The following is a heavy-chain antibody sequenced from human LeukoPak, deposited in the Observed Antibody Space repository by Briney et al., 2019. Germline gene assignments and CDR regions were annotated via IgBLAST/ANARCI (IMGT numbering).Heavy chain of an antibody. CDR3: ARPQTMGSSSPLGY. CDR2: FYISASP. Sequence: WIGPFYISASPNYNPSLKSRVTTSLDTSKNQISLKLSSVTAADTAVYYCARPQTMGSSSPLGYWGQGTLVTVSS. D-gene: IGHD2-2*01. J-gene: IGHJ4*02. V-gene: IGHV4-61*07.